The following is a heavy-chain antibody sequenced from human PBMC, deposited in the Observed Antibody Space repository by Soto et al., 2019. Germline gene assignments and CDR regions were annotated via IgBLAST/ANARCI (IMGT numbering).Heavy chain of an antibody. Sequence: QVQLVESGGGVVQPGRSLRLSCAASGFTFSSYGMHWVRRAPGKGLEWVAVIWYDGSNKYYADSVKGRFTISRDNSKHQLYLPMNRLRAEDTAVYYWARDGCSGGSCYSVVYWGQGTLVTVSS. V-gene: IGHV3-33*01. J-gene: IGHJ4*02. CDR1: GFTFSSYG. D-gene: IGHD2-15*01. CDR2: IWYDGSNK. CDR3: ARDGCSGGSCYSVVY.